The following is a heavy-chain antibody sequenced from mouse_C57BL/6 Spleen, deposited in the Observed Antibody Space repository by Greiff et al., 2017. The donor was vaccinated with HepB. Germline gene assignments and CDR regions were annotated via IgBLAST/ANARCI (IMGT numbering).Heavy chain of an antibody. CDR2: ISSGGSYT. CDR1: GFTFSSYG. J-gene: IGHJ2*01. D-gene: IGHD2-5*01. Sequence: EVKLMESGGDLVKPGGSLKLSCAASGFTFSSYGMSWVRQTPDKRLEWVATISSGGSYTYYPDSVKGRFTISRDNAKNTLYLQMSSLKSEDTAMYYCARHSNYAFDYWGQGTTLTVSS. V-gene: IGHV5-6*01. CDR3: ARHSNYAFDY.